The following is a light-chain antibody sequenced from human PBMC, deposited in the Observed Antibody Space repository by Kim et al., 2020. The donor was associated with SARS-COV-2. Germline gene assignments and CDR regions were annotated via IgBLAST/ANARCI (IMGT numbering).Light chain of an antibody. J-gene: IGKJ4*01. Sequence: ASVGDRVTITGRARQDIRNYLAWFQQIPGKAPKSLIYAASNLQSGVPSRFSASGSGTDFTLTISSLQPEDFATYYCQQCHSYPLTFGGGTKVDIK. CDR3: QQCHSYPLT. V-gene: IGKV1-16*01. CDR2: AAS. CDR1: QDIRNY.